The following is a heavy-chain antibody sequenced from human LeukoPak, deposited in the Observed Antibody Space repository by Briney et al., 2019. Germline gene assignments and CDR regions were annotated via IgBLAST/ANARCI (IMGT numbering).Heavy chain of an antibody. J-gene: IGHJ4*02. CDR3: ARASFGVLDY. Sequence: SETLSLTCSVSGGSISRSSYYWGWIRQPPGKGLEWIGSIYYSGSTYYNPSLKSRVTISVDTSKNQFSLKLSSVTAADTAVYYCARASFGVLDYWGQGTLVTVSS. CDR1: GGSISRSSYY. V-gene: IGHV4-39*07. CDR2: IYYSGST. D-gene: IGHD3-3*01.